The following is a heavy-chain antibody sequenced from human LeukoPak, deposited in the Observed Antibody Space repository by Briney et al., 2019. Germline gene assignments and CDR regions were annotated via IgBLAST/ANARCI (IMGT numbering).Heavy chain of an antibody. CDR2: IIPIFGTA. CDR1: GGTFSSNA. Sequence: SVKVSCKASGGTFSSNAISWVRQAPGQGLEWMGGIIPIFGTANYAQKFQGRVTITADESTSTAYMELSSLRSEDTAVYYCASLAEAYCGGDCFDYWGQGTLVTVSS. V-gene: IGHV1-69*13. D-gene: IGHD2-21*01. J-gene: IGHJ4*02. CDR3: ASLAEAYCGGDCFDY.